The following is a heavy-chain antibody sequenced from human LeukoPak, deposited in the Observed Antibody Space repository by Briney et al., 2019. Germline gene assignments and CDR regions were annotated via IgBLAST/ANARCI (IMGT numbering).Heavy chain of an antibody. D-gene: IGHD3-22*01. J-gene: IGHJ4*02. CDR3: AKDGDYYDSSGYKFPLGY. V-gene: IGHV3-23*01. CDR1: GFTFSSYA. CDR2: ISGSGGST. Sequence: GGSLRLSCAASGFTFSSYAMSWVRQAPGKGLEWVSGISGSGGSTYYAVSVRGRFTISRDNSNNTLYLQMNSLRAQDAAVYYCAKDGDYYDSSGYKFPLGYWGQGTLVTVSS.